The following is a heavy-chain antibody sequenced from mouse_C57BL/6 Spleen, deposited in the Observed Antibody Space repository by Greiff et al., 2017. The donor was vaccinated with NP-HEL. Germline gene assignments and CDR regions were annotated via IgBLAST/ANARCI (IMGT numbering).Heavy chain of an antibody. J-gene: IGHJ3*01. D-gene: IGHD1-1*01. Sequence: VQLQQSGPGLVQPSQSLSITCTVSGFSLTSYGVHWVRQSPGKGLEWLGVIWSGGSTDYNAAFIYRLSISKDNSKSQVFFKMNSLQADDTAIYYCARNWGYGSAWFAYWGQGTLVTVSA. CDR3: ARNWGYGSAWFAY. V-gene: IGHV2-2*01. CDR2: IWSGGST. CDR1: GFSLTSYG.